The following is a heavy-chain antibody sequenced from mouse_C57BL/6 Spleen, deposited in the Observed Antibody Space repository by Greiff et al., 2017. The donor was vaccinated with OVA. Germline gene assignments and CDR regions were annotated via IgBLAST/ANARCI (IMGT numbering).Heavy chain of an antibody. J-gene: IGHJ3*01. V-gene: IGHV1-85*01. CDR2: IYPRDGST. CDR3: ATYYSNYVAY. D-gene: IGHD2-5*01. CDR1: GYTFTSYD. Sequence: VKLMESGPELVKPGASVKLSCKASGYTFTSYDINWVKQRPGQGLEWIGWIYPRDGSTKYNEKFKGKATLTVDTSSSTAYMELHSLTSEDSAVYFCATYYSNYVAYWGQGTLVTVSA.